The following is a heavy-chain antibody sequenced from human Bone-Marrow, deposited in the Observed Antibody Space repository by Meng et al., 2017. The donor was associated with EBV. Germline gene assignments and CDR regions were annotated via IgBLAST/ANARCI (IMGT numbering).Heavy chain of an antibody. D-gene: IGHD6-19*01. V-gene: IGHV4-4*02. CDR3: AASPGWWRLDY. Sequence: QLQDSGPGLVKPSGTLSLTCAVSGASISSGFWWTWVRQPPGKGLEWIGEVSHSGSTNYNPSLKSRVTISLDKSENQFFLKVTSVTAADTAVYYCAASPGWWRLDYWGQGTLVTVSS. CDR2: VSHSGST. CDR1: GASISSGFW. J-gene: IGHJ4*02.